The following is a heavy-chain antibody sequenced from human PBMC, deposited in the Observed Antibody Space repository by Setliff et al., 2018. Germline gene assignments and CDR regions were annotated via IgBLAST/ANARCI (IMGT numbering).Heavy chain of an antibody. J-gene: IGHJ6*02. V-gene: IGHV1-18*01. D-gene: IGHD1-20*01. CDR1: GYTFSDYG. Sequence: ASVKVSCKASGYTFSDYGISWVRQAPGQGLEWMGWISPHTGNTYYAQKFQGRVAITTDTSTSTAYMELRSLRSDDTAVYYCAKGGNITRETYYYYGMDVWGQGTTVTVSS. CDR2: ISPHTGNT. CDR3: AKGGNITRETYYYYGMDV.